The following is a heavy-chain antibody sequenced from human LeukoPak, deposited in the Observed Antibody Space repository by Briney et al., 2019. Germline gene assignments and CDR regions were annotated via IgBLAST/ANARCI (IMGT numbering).Heavy chain of an antibody. J-gene: IGHJ4*02. CDR2: TKQDGSQT. Sequence: GGSLRLSCAASGFTLRTYWMSWVRRAPGKGLEWVANTKQDGSQTAYVDSVKGRFTISRDNAQNSLYLQMNSLRVEDTAVYYCARVQCGSGEGPFDSWGQGTLVTVSS. V-gene: IGHV3-7*01. CDR1: GFTLRTYW. D-gene: IGHD2-15*01. CDR3: ARVQCGSGEGPFDS.